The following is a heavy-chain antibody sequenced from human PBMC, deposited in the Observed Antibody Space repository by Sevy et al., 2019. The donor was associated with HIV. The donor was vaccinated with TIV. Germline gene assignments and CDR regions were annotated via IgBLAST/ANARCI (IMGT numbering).Heavy chain of an antibody. CDR1: GFTFSSYE. J-gene: IGHJ5*02. D-gene: IGHD3-10*01. CDR3: ARDSFGESPPPSNCFDP. V-gene: IGHV3-48*03. CDR2: ISSSGSTI. Sequence: GGSLRLSCAASGFTFSSYEMNWVRQAPGKGLEWVSYISSSGSTIYYADSVKGRFTISRDNAKNSLYLQMNSLRAEDTAVYYCARDSFGESPPPSNCFDPWGQGTLVTVSS.